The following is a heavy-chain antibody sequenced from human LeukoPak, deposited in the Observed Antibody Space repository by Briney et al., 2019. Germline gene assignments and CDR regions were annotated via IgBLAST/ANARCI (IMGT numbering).Heavy chain of an antibody. D-gene: IGHD4-17*01. CDR2: IKQDGSEK. V-gene: IGHV3-7*05. CDR3: ARGTIYGDFNYCFDY. J-gene: IGHJ4*02. CDR1: GFTFSSYE. Sequence: PGGSLRLSCAASGFTFSSYEMNWVRQAPGKGLEWVANIKQDGSEKYYVDYVKGRFTISRDNARNSLYLQMNSLRAEDTAVYYCARGTIYGDFNYCFDYWGQGTLVTVSS.